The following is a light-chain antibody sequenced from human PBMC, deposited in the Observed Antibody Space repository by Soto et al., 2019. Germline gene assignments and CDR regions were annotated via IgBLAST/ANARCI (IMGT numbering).Light chain of an antibody. Sequence: EIVMTQSPATLSVSPGERATLSCRASQSISDNLAWYQQKPGQAPRLLIYGASTRATAVPARFSGSGSGTEFTLTISSLQSEDFAVYYCQQYNNWPLTFAPGTKVDVK. CDR1: QSISDN. J-gene: IGKJ3*01. CDR3: QQYNNWPLT. V-gene: IGKV3-15*01. CDR2: GAS.